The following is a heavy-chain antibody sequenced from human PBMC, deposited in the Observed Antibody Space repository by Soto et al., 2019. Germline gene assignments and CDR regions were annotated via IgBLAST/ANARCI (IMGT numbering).Heavy chain of an antibody. CDR3: ARDHYDFWSGYHLNWFDP. Sequence: QVQLVQSGAEVKKPGASVKVSCKASGYTFTSYYMHWVRRAPGQGLEWMGIINPSGGSTSYAQKFQGRVTMTRDTSTSTVYMELSSLRSEDTAVYYCARDHYDFWSGYHLNWFDPWGQGTLVTVSS. CDR2: INPSGGST. D-gene: IGHD3-3*01. J-gene: IGHJ5*02. CDR1: GYTFTSYY. V-gene: IGHV1-46*03.